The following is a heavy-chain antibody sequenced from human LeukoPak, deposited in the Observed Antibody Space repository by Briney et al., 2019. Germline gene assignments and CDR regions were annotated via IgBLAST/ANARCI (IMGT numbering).Heavy chain of an antibody. D-gene: IGHD3-3*01. J-gene: IGHJ3*02. CDR3: AKDTGSPADAITMEDNAFDI. Sequence: GGSLRLSCAASGFTFSSYAMSWVRQAPGKGLEWVSAISGSGGSTYYADSVKGRFTISRDNSKNSLYLQMESLRAEDTAVYYCAKDTGSPADAITMEDNAFDIWGQGTMVTVSS. CDR1: GFTFSSYA. V-gene: IGHV3-23*01. CDR2: ISGSGGST.